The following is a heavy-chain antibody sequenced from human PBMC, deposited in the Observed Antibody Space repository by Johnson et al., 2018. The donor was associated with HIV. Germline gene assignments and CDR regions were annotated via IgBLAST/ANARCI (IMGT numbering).Heavy chain of an antibody. CDR3: ARSPETGDRLWRAFDI. V-gene: IGHV3-NL1*01. D-gene: IGHD4-17*01. CDR2: FYSDSNT. J-gene: IGHJ3*02. CDR1: RFTLSTYG. Sequence: QMMLVESGGGVVQRGRSLRLSCAASRFTLSTYGLHWVRQPPGKELEWVSVFYSDSNTYSSDSVKGRFTISRDNSKNTLYLQMNSLRVEDTAVYYCARSPETGDRLWRAFDIWGHGTMVTVSS.